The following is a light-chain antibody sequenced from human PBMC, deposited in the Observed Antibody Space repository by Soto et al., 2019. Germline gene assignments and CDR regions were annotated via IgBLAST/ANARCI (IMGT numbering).Light chain of an antibody. CDR2: DAS. J-gene: IGKJ1*01. V-gene: IGKV3D-15*01. Sequence: EIVRTQSPATLSVSPGERATLSCRASQSVSSNLAWYQQNPGQAPRLLIYDASSRATGIPARFSGSGSGTDFTLTISSLEPEDFAVYYCQQYGISPRTFDQGTKVDIK. CDR1: QSVSSN. CDR3: QQYGISPRT.